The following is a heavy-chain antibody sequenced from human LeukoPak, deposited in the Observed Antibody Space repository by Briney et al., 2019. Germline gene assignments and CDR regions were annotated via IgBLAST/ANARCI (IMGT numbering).Heavy chain of an antibody. CDR2: ISYDGSNK. CDR1: GFTFSSYA. D-gene: IGHD6-13*01. Sequence: GGSLRLSCAASGFTFSSYAMSWVRQAPGKGLEWVAVISYDGSNKYYADSVKGRFTISRDNSKNTLYLQMNSLRAEDTAVYYCAKDLKIIAAGPFDYWGQGTLVTVSS. V-gene: IGHV3-30*18. CDR3: AKDLKIIAAGPFDY. J-gene: IGHJ4*02.